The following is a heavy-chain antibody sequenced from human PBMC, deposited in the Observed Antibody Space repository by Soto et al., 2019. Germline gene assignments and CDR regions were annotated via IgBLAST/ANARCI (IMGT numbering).Heavy chain of an antibody. D-gene: IGHD3-22*01. J-gene: IGHJ5*02. V-gene: IGHV1-69*04. CDR2: IIPILGIA. CDR1: GGTFSSYT. CDR3: ARETEDYYVXSGYPPYWFDP. Sequence: SVKVSCKASGGTFSSYTISWVRQAPGQGLEWMGRIIPILGIANYAQKFQGRVTITADKSTSTAYMELSSLRSEDTAVYYCARETEDYYVXSGYPPYWFDPWGQ.